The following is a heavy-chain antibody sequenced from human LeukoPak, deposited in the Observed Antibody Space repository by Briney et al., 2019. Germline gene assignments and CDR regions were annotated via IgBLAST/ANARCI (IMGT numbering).Heavy chain of an antibody. J-gene: IGHJ3*02. D-gene: IGHD4-23*01. Sequence: GGSLRLSCGASGFTFSRFDIYWVRQAPGKGLEWVSYISFSSRTIYYTDSVKGRFTISRDNAKNSLYLQMNSLRAEDTALYYCARASTTVVTLDSLSIWGQGTMVTVSS. CDR3: ARASTTVVTLDSLSI. CDR1: GFTFSRFD. V-gene: IGHV3-48*01. CDR2: ISFSSRTI.